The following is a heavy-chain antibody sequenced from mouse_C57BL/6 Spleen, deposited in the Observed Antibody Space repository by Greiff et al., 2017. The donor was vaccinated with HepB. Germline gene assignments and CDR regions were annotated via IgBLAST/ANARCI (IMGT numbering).Heavy chain of an antibody. CDR1: GYTFTSYW. V-gene: IGHV1-50*01. Sequence: VQLQQSGAELVKPGASVKLSCKASGYTFTSYWMQWVKQRPGQGLEWIGEIDPSDSYTNYNQKFKGKATLTVDTSSSTAYMQLSSLTSEDSAVYYCARRRTWTQGDYWGQGTTLTVSS. CDR2: IDPSDSYT. CDR3: ARRRTWTQGDY. J-gene: IGHJ2*01. D-gene: IGHD3-1*01.